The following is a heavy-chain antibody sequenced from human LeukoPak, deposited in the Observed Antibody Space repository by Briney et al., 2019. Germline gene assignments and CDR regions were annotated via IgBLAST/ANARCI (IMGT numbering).Heavy chain of an antibody. CDR2: ISSSSSYI. V-gene: IGHV3-21*01. CDR3: ARVGTVVVPAASYYYYGMDV. J-gene: IGHJ6*04. CDR1: GFTFSSYS. Sequence: GGSLRLSCAASGFTFSSYSMNWVRQAPGKGLEWVSSISSSSSYIYYADSVKGRFTISRDNAKNSLYLQMNSLRAEDTAEYYCARVGTVVVPAASYYYYGMDVWGKGTTVTVSS. D-gene: IGHD2-2*01.